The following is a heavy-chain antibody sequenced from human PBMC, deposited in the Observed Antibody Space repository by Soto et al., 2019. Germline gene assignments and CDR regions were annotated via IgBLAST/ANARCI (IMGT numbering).Heavy chain of an antibody. D-gene: IGHD6-19*01. CDR3: AGPPPAYSSGVLAS. Sequence: ASVKVSCKASGYSFTNNDVTWVRQATGQGLEWMGWINPKSGATNLAQKFQGRVTMTRDTSISTAYMELTRLTSDDTAVYYCAGPPPAYSSGVLASWGQGTQVTVSS. CDR2: INPKSGAT. CDR1: GYSFTNND. V-gene: IGHV1-2*02. J-gene: IGHJ5*02.